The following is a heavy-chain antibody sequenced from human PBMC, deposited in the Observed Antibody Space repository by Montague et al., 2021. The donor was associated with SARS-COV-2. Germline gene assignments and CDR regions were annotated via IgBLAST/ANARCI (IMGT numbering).Heavy chain of an antibody. CDR2: IDWDDDK. D-gene: IGHD5-24*01. V-gene: IGHV2-70*01. CDR1: GFSLSTSGMC. CDR3: ARLRVEMATMIGNYYYYGMDV. J-gene: IGHJ6*02. Sequence: PELVKPTQTLTLTCTFSGFSLSTSGMCVSWIRQPPGKALEWLALIDWDDDKYYSTSLKTRLTISKDTSKNQVVLTMTNMDPVDTATYCARLRVEMATMIGNYYYYGMDVWGQGTTVTVSS.